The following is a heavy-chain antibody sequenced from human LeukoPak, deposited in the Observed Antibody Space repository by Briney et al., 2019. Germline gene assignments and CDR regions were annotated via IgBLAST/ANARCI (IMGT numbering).Heavy chain of an antibody. CDR1: GFTFSSYS. V-gene: IGHV3-21*01. J-gene: IGHJ4*02. Sequence: GGSLRLSCAASGFTFSSYSMNWVRQAPGKGLEWFSSISSTSSYKYYADSVKGRFTISRDNAKNSLYLQMNSLRAEDTGVYYCARDRSLGNILTGYSDFWGQGTLVTVSS. CDR2: ISSTSSYK. D-gene: IGHD3-9*01. CDR3: ARDRSLGNILTGYSDF.